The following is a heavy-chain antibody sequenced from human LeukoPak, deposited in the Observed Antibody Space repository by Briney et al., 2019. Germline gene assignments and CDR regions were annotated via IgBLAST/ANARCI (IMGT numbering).Heavy chain of an antibody. CDR1: GYTFTSYD. V-gene: IGHV1-8*03. D-gene: IGHD2-15*01. CDR2: MNPNSGNT. Sequence: ASVKVSCKASGYTFTSYDINWVRQATGQGLEWMGWMNPNSGNTGYAQKFQGRVTITRNTSISTAYMELSSLRSEDTAVYYCAREGNRPVGPSQTVVVAAFDYWGQGTLVTVSS. CDR3: AREGNRPVGPSQTVVVAAFDY. J-gene: IGHJ4*02.